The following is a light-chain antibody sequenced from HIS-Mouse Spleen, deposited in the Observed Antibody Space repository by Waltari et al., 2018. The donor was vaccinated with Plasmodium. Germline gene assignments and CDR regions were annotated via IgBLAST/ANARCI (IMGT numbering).Light chain of an antibody. CDR3: YSTDSSGNHRRV. CDR1: ALPQKY. Sequence: SYELTQPPSVSVSPGQTARTTCSGDALPQKYAYWYQQKSGQAPVLVIYEDSKRPSWNPGRFSGSNSGTMATLTISGAQVEDEADYYCYSTDSSGNHRRVFGGGTKLTVL. J-gene: IGLJ3*02. V-gene: IGLV3-10*01. CDR2: EDS.